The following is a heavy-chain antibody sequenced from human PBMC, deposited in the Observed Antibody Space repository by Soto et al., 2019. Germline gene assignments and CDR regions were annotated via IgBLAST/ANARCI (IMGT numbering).Heavy chain of an antibody. V-gene: IGHV3-21*01. Sequence: EVQVVESGGGLVKPGGSLRLSCTFTFSMYSMNWVRQAPGKGLEWVASISSGSAYIKYAESVKVRFTISRDDAKKSLHLQMNSLRAEDTAIYHCARDQGGSYDSWFDPWGQGTLVTVSS. CDR1: TFSMYS. D-gene: IGHD1-26*01. CDR3: ARDQGGSYDSWFDP. J-gene: IGHJ5*02. CDR2: ISSGSAYI.